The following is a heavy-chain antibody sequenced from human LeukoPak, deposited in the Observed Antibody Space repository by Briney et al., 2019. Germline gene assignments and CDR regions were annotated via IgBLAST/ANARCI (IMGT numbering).Heavy chain of an antibody. CDR3: APIHTVTNNYFDY. V-gene: IGHV3-21*01. CDR1: GFTFSSYS. D-gene: IGHD4-17*01. CDR2: ISSSSSYI. J-gene: IGHJ4*02. Sequence: PGGSLRLSCAASGFTFSSYSMNWVRQAPGKGLEWVSSISSSSSYIYYADSVKGRFTISRDNAKNSLYLQMNSLRAEDTAVYYCAPIHTVTNNYFDYWGQGTLVTVSS.